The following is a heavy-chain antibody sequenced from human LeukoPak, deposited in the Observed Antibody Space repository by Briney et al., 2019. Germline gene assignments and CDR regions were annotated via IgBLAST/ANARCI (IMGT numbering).Heavy chain of an antibody. Sequence: PGGSLRLSCAASGFTFNRYNMNWVRRAPGKGLEWVSSISTSSSYIYYADSVRGRFTISRDNAKNSLYLQMNSLRAEDTAVYSCARGADGVSSNSRGWFDPWGQGTPVTVSS. D-gene: IGHD2-15*01. CDR1: GFTFNRYN. V-gene: IGHV3-21*01. J-gene: IGHJ5*02. CDR2: ISTSSSYI. CDR3: ARGADGVSSNSRGWFDP.